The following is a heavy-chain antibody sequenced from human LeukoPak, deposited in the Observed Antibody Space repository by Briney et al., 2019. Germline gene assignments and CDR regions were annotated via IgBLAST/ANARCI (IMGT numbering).Heavy chain of an antibody. CDR3: ARHVFRVGTTD. CDR2: IYYMGTT. J-gene: IGHJ4*02. V-gene: IGHV4-59*08. D-gene: IGHD1-26*01. CDR1: GFTFSSYA. Sequence: PGGSLRLSCAASGFTFSSYAMSWIRQAPGKGLEWIGFIYYMGTTKYNPSLKSRVTITLDTPKNQVSLNLRSVNAADTAVYYSARHVFRVGTTDWGQGTLVTVSS.